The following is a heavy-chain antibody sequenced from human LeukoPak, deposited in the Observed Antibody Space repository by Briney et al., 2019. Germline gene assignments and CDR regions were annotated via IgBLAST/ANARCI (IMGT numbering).Heavy chain of an antibody. Sequence: GASVKVSCKASGYTFTSYYMHWVRQAPGQGLEWMGIINPSGGSTSYAQKFQGRVTMTRDMSTSTVYMELSSLRSEDTAVYYCARGPLIVLMVYAGGNYMDVWGKGTTVTVSS. V-gene: IGHV1-46*01. CDR1: GYTFTSYY. CDR2: INPSGGST. CDR3: ARGPLIVLMVYAGGNYMDV. J-gene: IGHJ6*03. D-gene: IGHD2-8*01.